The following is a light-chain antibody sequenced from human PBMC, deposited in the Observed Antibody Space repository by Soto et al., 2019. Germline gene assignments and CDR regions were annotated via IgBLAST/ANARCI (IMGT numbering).Light chain of an antibody. CDR1: SSDVGGYNY. J-gene: IGLJ1*01. CDR3: SSYTRSSTSYV. V-gene: IGLV2-14*01. CDR2: EVS. Sequence: QSVLTQPASVSGSPGQSITISCTGTSSDVGGYNYVSWYQQHPGKAPKLMIYEVSNRPSRVSNRFSGSKSGNTASLTISRLQAEDEADYYCSSYTRSSTSYVFGTGTKVTVL.